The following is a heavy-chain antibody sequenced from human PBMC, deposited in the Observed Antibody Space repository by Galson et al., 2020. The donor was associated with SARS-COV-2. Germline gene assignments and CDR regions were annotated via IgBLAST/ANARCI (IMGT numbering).Heavy chain of an antibody. CDR1: GGSINNYF. CDR3: AYQTIFGVVAYFQH. Sequence: SETLSLTCTVSGGSINNYFWSWIRQPPGKGLEWIGYITYSGRTNYNPSLKSRVTISVDTSKNQFSLRLSSVTAADTAVYYCAYQTIFGVVAYFQHWGQGTQVIVSS. CDR2: ITYSGRT. V-gene: IGHV4-59*01. J-gene: IGHJ1*01. D-gene: IGHD3-3*01.